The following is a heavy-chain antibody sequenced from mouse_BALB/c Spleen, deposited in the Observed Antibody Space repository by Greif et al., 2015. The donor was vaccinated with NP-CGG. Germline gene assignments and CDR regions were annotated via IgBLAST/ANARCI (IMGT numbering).Heavy chain of an antibody. CDR3: ARDYYGSSYWYFDV. CDR1: GFTFSDYG. Sequence: VQLQQSGGGLVQPGGSRKLSCAASGFTFSDYGMAWVRQAPGKGPEWVAFISNLAYSIYYADTVTGRFTISRENAKNTLYLAMSSLRSEDSDIYYCARDYYGSSYWYFDVWGAGTTVTVSS. D-gene: IGHD1-1*01. J-gene: IGHJ1*01. V-gene: IGHV5-15*02. CDR2: ISNLAYSI.